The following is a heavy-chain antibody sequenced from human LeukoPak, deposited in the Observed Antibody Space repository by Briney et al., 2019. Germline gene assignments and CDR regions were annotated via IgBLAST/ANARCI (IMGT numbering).Heavy chain of an antibody. Sequence: ASVKVSCKVSGYTLTELSMHWVRQAPGIGLEWMGGFDPEDGETIYAQMFQGRVTMTEDTSTDTAYMELSSLRSEDTAVYYCAVAGSSGWYYFDYWGQGTLVTVSS. CDR2: FDPEDGET. J-gene: IGHJ4*02. D-gene: IGHD6-19*01. CDR1: GYTLTELS. V-gene: IGHV1-24*01. CDR3: AVAGSSGWYYFDY.